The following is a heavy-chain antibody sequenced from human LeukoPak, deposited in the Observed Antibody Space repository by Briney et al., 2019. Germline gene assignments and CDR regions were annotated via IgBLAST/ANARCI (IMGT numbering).Heavy chain of an antibody. CDR3: TRGRGRDYSNLY. Sequence: PGGSLRLSCVASGFTFSTYNMKWVRQAPGKGLEWISFIDDTGSPLYYAASVRGRFTISRDNAKNSLHLQMNSLRDEDTAIYYCTRGRGRDYSNLYWGQGTLVTVSS. CDR2: IDDTGSPL. CDR1: GFTFSTYN. V-gene: IGHV3-48*02. D-gene: IGHD4-11*01. J-gene: IGHJ4*02.